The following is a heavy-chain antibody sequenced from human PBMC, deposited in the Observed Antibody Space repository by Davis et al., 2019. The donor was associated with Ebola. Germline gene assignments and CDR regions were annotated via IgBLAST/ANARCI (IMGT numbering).Heavy chain of an antibody. D-gene: IGHD6-25*01. V-gene: IGHV4-59*01. CDR2: IYYSGST. CDR3: ARGAVPALH. J-gene: IGHJ4*02. Sequence: SETLSLTCAVYGGSFSGYYWSWIRQPPGKGLEWIGYIYYSGSTNYNPSLKSRVTISVDTSKNQFSLKLSSVTAADTAVYYCARGAVPALHWGQGTLVTVSS. CDR1: GGSFSGYY.